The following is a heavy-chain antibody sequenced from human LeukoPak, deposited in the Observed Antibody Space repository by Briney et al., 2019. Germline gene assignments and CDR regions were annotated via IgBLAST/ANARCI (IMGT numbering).Heavy chain of an antibody. J-gene: IGHJ4*02. D-gene: IGHD1-26*01. Sequence: PSETLSLTCTVSAGSISSYYWSWIRQPPGKGLEWIGYIYYSGSTNYNPSLKSRVTISVDTSKNQFSLKLSSVTAADTAVYYCARVGDDIGGYFDYWGQGTLVTVSS. V-gene: IGHV4-59*01. CDR1: AGSISSYY. CDR3: ARVGDDIGGYFDY. CDR2: IYYSGST.